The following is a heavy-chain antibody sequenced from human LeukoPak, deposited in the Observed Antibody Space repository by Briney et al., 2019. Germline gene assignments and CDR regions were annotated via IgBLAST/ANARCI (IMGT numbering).Heavy chain of an antibody. V-gene: IGHV4-34*01. D-gene: IGHD1-26*01. Sequence: SETLSLTCAVYGGSFSGYYWSWIRQPPGKGLEWIGEINHSGSTNYNPSLKSRVTISVDTSKNQFSLKLSSVTAADTAVYYCARHRYRSGSDWIDPWGQGTLVTVSS. CDR2: INHSGST. CDR3: ARHRYRSGSDWIDP. J-gene: IGHJ5*02. CDR1: GGSFSGYY.